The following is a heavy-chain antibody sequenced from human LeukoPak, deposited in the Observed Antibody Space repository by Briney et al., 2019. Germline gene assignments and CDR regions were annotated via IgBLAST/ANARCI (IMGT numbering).Heavy chain of an antibody. CDR3: AGDPASGFLERYYYMDV. D-gene: IGHD3-3*01. J-gene: IGHJ6*03. CDR2: IWYDGSNK. CDR1: GFTFSSYG. V-gene: IGHV3-33*01. Sequence: GRSLRLSCAASGFTFSSYGMHWVRQAPGKGLEWVAVIWYDGSNKYYADSVKGRFTISRDNSKNTLYLQMNSLRAEDTAVYYCAGDPASGFLERYYYMDVWGKGTTVTVSS.